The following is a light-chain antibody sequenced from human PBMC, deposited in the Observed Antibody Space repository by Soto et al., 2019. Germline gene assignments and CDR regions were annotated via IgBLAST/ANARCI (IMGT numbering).Light chain of an antibody. CDR1: QSVSSL. J-gene: IGKJ2*01. Sequence: EIVLTQSPATLSLSPGERATLSCRASQSVSSLLAWYQQKPGQAPRLLIYDASNRATGIPARFSGSGSGTDFNLTISSLQPDDFATYYCQQYNSYPYTFGQGTKLEIK. CDR2: DAS. CDR3: QQYNSYPYT. V-gene: IGKV3-11*01.